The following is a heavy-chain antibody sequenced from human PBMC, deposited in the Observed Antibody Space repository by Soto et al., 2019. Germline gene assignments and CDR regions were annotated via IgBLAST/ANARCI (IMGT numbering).Heavy chain of an antibody. CDR1: GYTFTSYD. CDR2: MNPNSGNT. D-gene: IGHD6-19*01. CDR3: AIDSSGFNWFDP. Sequence: QVQLVQSGAEVKKPGASVTVSCKASGYTFTSYDINWVRQATGQGLEWMGWMNPNSGNTGYVQKFQGRVTMTRNTSISTAYMELSSLRSEDTAVYYCAIDSSGFNWFDPWGQGTLVTVSS. J-gene: IGHJ5*02. V-gene: IGHV1-8*01.